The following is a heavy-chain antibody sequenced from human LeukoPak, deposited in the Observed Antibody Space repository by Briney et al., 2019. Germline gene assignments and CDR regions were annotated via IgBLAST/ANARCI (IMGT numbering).Heavy chain of an antibody. J-gene: IGHJ4*02. CDR3: AISGSYSIRDY. CDR1: GFTFSSYA. V-gene: IGHV3-23*01. D-gene: IGHD1-26*01. Sequence: GGSLRLSCAASGFTFSSYAMSWVRQAPGKGLEWVSAISGSGGSTYYADSVKGRFTISRDNSKNTLYLQMNSLRAEDTAVYYRAISGSYSIRDYWGQGTLVTVSS. CDR2: ISGSGGST.